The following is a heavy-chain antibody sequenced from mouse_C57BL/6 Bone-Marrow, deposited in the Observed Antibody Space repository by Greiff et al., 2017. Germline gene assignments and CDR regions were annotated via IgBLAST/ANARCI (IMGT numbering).Heavy chain of an antibody. V-gene: IGHV2-2*01. J-gene: IGHJ1*03. Sequence: VMLVESGPGLVQPSQSLSITCTVSGFSLTSYGVHWVRQSPGKGLEWLGVIWSGGSTDYNAAFISRLSISKDNSKSQVFFKMNSLQADDTAIYYCARLLRYGRYFDVWGTGTTVTVSS. CDR3: ARLLRYGRYFDV. D-gene: IGHD1-1*01. CDR1: GFSLTSYG. CDR2: IWSGGST.